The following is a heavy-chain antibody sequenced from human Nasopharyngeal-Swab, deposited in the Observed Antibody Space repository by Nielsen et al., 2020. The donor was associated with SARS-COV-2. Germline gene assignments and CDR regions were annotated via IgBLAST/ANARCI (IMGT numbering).Heavy chain of an antibody. CDR2: ISPTSDYI. J-gene: IGHJ5*01. D-gene: IGHD4-17*01. V-gene: IGHV3-21*06. Sequence: GESLKISCAASGFTFSSYTMNWVCQAPGKGLEWVSSISPTSDYIYYAESVKGRFTISRDNAKNSLFLQMNSLRAEETAIYYCVRSSYGHYDSWGQGALITVSS. CDR3: VRSSYGHYDS. CDR1: GFTFSSYT.